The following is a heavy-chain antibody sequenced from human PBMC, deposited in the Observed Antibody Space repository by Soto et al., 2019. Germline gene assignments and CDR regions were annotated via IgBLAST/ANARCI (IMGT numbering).Heavy chain of an antibody. J-gene: IGHJ5*02. CDR3: VRTARQGAVAPHWFDR. V-gene: IGHV4-30-4*01. D-gene: IGHD2-21*02. Sequence: LSLTCTVSGGSISSGGYYWSWIRQAPGKGLEWIGYVYYTGSTYYNPSLMSRLTISVDTSKNQFSLKLTSVTAAETAVYYCVRTARQGAVAPHWFDRWGQGTQVTVSS. CDR1: GGSISSGGYY. CDR2: VYYTGST.